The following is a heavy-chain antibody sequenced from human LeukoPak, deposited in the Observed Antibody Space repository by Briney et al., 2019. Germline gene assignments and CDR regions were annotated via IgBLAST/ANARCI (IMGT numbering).Heavy chain of an antibody. CDR1: GGSLSGYY. J-gene: IGHJ4*02. Sequence: SETLSLTCAVYGGSLSGYYWSWIRQPPGKGLEWIGEINHSVTANYNPSRKSRVTISVDTSKNQFSLKLSSVTPADKAVYYCARAWTYDYYFDYWGQGTLVTVSS. D-gene: IGHD3-16*01. CDR2: INHSVTA. V-gene: IGHV4-34*01. CDR3: ARAWTYDYYFDY.